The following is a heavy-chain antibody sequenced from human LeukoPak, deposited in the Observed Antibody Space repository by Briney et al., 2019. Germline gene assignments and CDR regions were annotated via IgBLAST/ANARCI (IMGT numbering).Heavy chain of an antibody. Sequence: ASVKVSCKASGYTFTDYYIHWVRQAPGQGLEWMAWSNPNSGGSTYAQKFQCRVTMTEDTSTDTAYMELSSLRSEDTAVYYCATVPDHYDSSGYYHYFDYWGQGTLVTVSS. CDR1: GYTFTDYY. V-gene: IGHV1-2*02. CDR2: SNPNSGGS. D-gene: IGHD3-22*01. J-gene: IGHJ4*02. CDR3: ATVPDHYDSSGYYHYFDY.